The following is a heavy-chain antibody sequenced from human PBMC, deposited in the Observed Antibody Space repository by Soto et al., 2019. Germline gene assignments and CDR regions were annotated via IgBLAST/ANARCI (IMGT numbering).Heavy chain of an antibody. Sequence: QVQLVQSGAEVKKPGSSVKVSCKASGGTFSSYAISWVRQAPGQGLEWMGGIIPIFGTADSAQKFQGRVTMTADESTSTASMELSSLRSEDTAVYYCASVETQRYYSGMDVWGQGTTVTVSS. CDR3: ASVETQRYYSGMDV. CDR1: GGTFSSYA. V-gene: IGHV1-69*12. CDR2: IIPIFGTA. J-gene: IGHJ6*02. D-gene: IGHD2-15*01.